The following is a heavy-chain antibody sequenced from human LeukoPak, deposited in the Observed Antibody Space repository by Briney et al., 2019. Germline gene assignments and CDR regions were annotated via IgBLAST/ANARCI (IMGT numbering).Heavy chain of an antibody. CDR1: GYTFTAYY. V-gene: IGHV1-2*02. J-gene: IGHJ4*02. CDR2: IKCDSGGT. D-gene: IGHD6-13*01. CDR3: VGSNWAAGAAFDS. Sequence: ASVKVSCKASGYTFTAYYMHWVRQAPGQGLEWMGWIKCDSGGTEYSRNYRGRVTMTRDTSISTAYMELTRLTSDDTAVYCCVGSNWAAGAAFDSWGQGTQVTVS.